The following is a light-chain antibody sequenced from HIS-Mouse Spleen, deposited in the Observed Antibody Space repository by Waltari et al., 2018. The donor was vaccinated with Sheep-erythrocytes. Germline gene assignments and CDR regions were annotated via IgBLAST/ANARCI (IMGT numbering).Light chain of an antibody. CDR3: QQYNSSLT. J-gene: IGKJ3*01. Sequence: DIVMTQSPLSLPVTPGEPASISCRSSQSLLHSNGYNYLDWYLQKPGQSPQLLIYLGSNRASGVPDRFSGSGSGTEFTLTISSLQPDDFATYYCQQYNSSLTFGPGTKVDIK. CDR2: LGS. V-gene: IGKV2-28*01. CDR1: QSLLHSNGYNY.